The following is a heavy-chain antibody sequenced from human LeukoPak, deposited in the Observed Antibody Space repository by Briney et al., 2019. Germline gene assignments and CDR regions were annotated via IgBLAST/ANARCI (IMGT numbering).Heavy chain of an antibody. CDR2: ISGSGGST. Sequence: GGSLRLSCAASGFTFSSYTMSWVRQAPGKGLEWVSAISGSGGSTYYADSVKGRFTISRDNSKNTLFLQMNSLTAEDTAIYSCARPRLEYCSGGSCFDAFDIWGQGTMVTVSS. D-gene: IGHD2-15*01. V-gene: IGHV3-23*01. J-gene: IGHJ3*02. CDR3: ARPRLEYCSGGSCFDAFDI. CDR1: GFTFSSYT.